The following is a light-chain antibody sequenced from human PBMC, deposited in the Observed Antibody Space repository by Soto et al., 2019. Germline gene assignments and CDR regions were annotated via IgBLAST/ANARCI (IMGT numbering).Light chain of an antibody. CDR1: QSISSW. J-gene: IGKJ2*01. CDR2: KAS. CDR3: QQYNSYAVT. V-gene: IGKV1-5*03. Sequence: DIQMTQSPSTLSASVGDRVTITCRASQSISSWLAWYQQKPGKAPKLLIYKASTLESGVPSRFSASGSGTEFPLTISSLQPDDFATYSCQQYNSYAVTFGQGTKLESK.